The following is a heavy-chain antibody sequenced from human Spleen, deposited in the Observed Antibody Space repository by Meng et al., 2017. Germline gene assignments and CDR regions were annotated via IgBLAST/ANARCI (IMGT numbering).Heavy chain of an antibody. Sequence: DVQLVESGGGLVKPGGSLSLSCAASGFSVSSSSTNWVRQAPGKGLEWVSSISSTRVYIYYADSVKGRFTISRDDATNSLFLQMNSLRAEDTALYYCARDISAWGQGTLVTVSS. V-gene: IGHV3-21*01. CDR2: ISSTRVYI. CDR3: ARDISA. J-gene: IGHJ4*02. CDR1: GFSVSSSS.